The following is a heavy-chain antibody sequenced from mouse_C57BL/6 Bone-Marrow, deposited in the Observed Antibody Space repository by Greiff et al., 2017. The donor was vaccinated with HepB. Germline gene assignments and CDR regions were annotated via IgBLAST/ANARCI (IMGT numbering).Heavy chain of an antibody. D-gene: IGHD1-1*01. Sequence: VQLQQSGTVLARPGASVKMSCKTSGYTFTSYWMHWVKQRPGQGLEWIGAIYPGNSDTSYNQKFKGKAKLTAVTSASTAYMELSSLTNEDSAVYFCTRIYYYGTWYIDVWGTGPTVTVSS. J-gene: IGHJ1*03. CDR2: IYPGNSDT. V-gene: IGHV1-5*01. CDR1: GYTFTSYW. CDR3: TRIYYYGTWYIDV.